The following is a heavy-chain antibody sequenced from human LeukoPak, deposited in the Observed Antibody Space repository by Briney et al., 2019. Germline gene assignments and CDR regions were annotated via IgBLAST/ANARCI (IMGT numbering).Heavy chain of an antibody. Sequence: GGSLRLSCAASGFTFSSYAMSWVRQAPGKGLEWVSAISGSGGSTYYADSVKGRFTISRGNSKNTLYLQMNSLRAEDTAVYYCAKDRGNWNYYYYYYMDVWGKGTTVTVSS. D-gene: IGHD1-20*01. J-gene: IGHJ6*03. CDR2: ISGSGGST. CDR1: GFTFSSYA. V-gene: IGHV3-23*01. CDR3: AKDRGNWNYYYYYYMDV.